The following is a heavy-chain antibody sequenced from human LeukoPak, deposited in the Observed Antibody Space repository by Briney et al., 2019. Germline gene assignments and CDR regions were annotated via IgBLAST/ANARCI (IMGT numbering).Heavy chain of an antibody. CDR1: GFTFSSYS. J-gene: IGHJ6*02. CDR2: ISSSSSYI. CDR3: ARDRNSITGAHYYYYGMDV. V-gene: IGHV3-21*01. D-gene: IGHD1-20*01. Sequence: GGSLRLSCAASGFTFSSYSMNWIRQAPGKGLEWVSSISSSSSYIYYADSVKGRFTISRDNAKNSLYLQMNSLRAEDTAVYYRARDRNSITGAHYYYYGMDVWGQGTTVTVSS.